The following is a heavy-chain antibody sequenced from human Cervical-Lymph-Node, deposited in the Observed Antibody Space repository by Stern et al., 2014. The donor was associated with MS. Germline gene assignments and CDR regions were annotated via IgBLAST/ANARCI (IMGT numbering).Heavy chain of an antibody. Sequence: QITLKESGPALVKPTQTLTLTCTFSGFSLTTGGMCVTWIRQPPGQAPEWLGLIDWDCDKYYRTPLRARLTISKDTSKNQVVLTMTNMDPVDTATYYCARIRGTARLIDYWGQGTLVTVSS. CDR2: IDWDCDK. V-gene: IGHV2-70*01. CDR3: ARIRGTARLIDY. D-gene: IGHD6-6*01. J-gene: IGHJ4*02. CDR1: GFSLTTGGMC.